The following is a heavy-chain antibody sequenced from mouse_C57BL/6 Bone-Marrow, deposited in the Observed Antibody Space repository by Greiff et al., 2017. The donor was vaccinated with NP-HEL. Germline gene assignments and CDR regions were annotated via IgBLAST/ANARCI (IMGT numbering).Heavy chain of an antibody. CDR2: ISDGGSYT. CDR1: GFTFSSYA. CDR3: ARGGFYFDY. V-gene: IGHV5-4*03. Sequence: EVKVVESGGGLVKPGGSLKLSCAASGFTFSSYAMSWVRQTPAKRLEWVATISDGGSYTYYTDKLKCRFTISRDHAKNNLYLQMSHLKSEDTAMYYCARGGFYFDYWGQGTTLTVSS. J-gene: IGHJ2*01.